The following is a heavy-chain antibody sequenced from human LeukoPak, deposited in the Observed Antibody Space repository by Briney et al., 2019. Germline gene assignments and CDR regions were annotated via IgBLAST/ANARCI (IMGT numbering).Heavy chain of an antibody. CDR3: ARSFNGGYSYGY. CDR1: GYTFTSYG. J-gene: IGHJ3*01. V-gene: IGHV1-69*13. Sequence: SVKVSCTASGYTFTSYGISWVRQAPGQGLEWMGGIIPIFGTANYAQKFQGRVTITADESTSTAYMELSSLRSEDTAVYYCARSFNGGYSYGYWGQGTMVTVSS. CDR2: IIPIFGTA. D-gene: IGHD5-18*01.